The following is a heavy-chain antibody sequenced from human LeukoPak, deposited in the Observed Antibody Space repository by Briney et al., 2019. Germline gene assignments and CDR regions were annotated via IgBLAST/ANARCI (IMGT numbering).Heavy chain of an antibody. CDR3: ARSSSGWYTAEYFQH. CDR2: IKQDGSEK. D-gene: IGHD6-19*01. Sequence: GGSLRLSCAASGFTFSSYWMSWVRQAPGKGLEWVANIKQDGSEKYYVDSVKGRFTISRDNAKNSLYLQMNSLRAEDTAVYYCARSSSGWYTAEYFQHXGQGTLVTVSS. CDR1: GFTFSSYW. J-gene: IGHJ1*01. V-gene: IGHV3-7*01.